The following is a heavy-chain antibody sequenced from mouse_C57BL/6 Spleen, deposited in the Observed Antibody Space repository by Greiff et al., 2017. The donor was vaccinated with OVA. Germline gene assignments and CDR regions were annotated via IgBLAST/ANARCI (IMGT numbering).Heavy chain of an antibody. D-gene: IGHD1-1*01. CDR2: IDPSDSET. Sequence: VKLQESGAELVRPGSSVKLSCKASGYTFTSYWMHWVKQRPIQGLEWIGNIDPSDSETHYNQKFKDKATLTVDKSSSTAYMQLSSLTSEDSAVYYCARPPYGSRWYFDVWGTGTTVTVSS. CDR3: ARPPYGSRWYFDV. J-gene: IGHJ1*03. V-gene: IGHV1-52*01. CDR1: GYTFTSYW.